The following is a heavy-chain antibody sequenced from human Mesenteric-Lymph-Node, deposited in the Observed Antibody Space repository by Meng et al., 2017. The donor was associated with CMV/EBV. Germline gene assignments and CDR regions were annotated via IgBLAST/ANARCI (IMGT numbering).Heavy chain of an antibody. V-gene: IGHV3-23*01. Sequence: GGSLRLSCAASGFTFSSYAMSWVRQAPGKGLEWVSAISGSGGSTYYADSVKGRFTISGDNAKNSLYLQMNSLRAEDTAVYHCARAETDYLGSMDVWGQGTTVTVSS. CDR2: ISGSGGST. J-gene: IGHJ6*02. D-gene: IGHD5-12*01. CDR3: ARAETDYLGSMDV. CDR1: GFTFSSYA.